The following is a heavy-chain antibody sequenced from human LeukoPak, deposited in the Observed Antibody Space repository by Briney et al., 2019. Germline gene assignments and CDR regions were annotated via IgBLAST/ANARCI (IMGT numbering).Heavy chain of an antibody. CDR1: GGSFSGYY. CDR2: INHSGST. J-gene: IGHJ4*02. CDR3: ARFSSIAAAFDY. V-gene: IGHV4-34*01. D-gene: IGHD6-13*01. Sequence: SETLSLTCAVYGGSFSGYYWSWIRQPPGKGLEWIGEINHSGSTNYNPSLKSRVTISVDTSKNQFSLKLSSVTAADTAVYYCARFSSIAAAFDYWGQGTLATVSS.